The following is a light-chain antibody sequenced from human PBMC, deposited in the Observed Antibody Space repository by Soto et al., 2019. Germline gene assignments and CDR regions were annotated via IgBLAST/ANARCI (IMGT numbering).Light chain of an antibody. CDR1: SSDVGDYNY. CDR2: EVS. V-gene: IGLV2-8*01. Sequence: QSALTQPPSASGSPGQSVTISCTGTSSDVGDYNYVSWYQQHPGKAPKLMIYEVSKRPSGVPDRFSGSKSGNTASLTVSGLQAEDEADYYCSSYADSNIFVVFGGGTKLTVL. J-gene: IGLJ2*01. CDR3: SSYADSNIFVV.